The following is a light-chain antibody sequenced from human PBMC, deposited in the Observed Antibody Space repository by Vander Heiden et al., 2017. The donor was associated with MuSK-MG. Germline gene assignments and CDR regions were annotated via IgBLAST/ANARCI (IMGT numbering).Light chain of an antibody. CDR2: GAS. CDR3: LQSDSAGAT. CDR1: QSISSY. Sequence: DIQMTQSPSSLSASVGDRVTITCRASQSISSYLNWYLQKPGKAPKLLIYGASHLHSGVPSRFSDSGSGTDFTLTIGRLQPEDFATYYCLQSDSAGATFGQGTRVETK. V-gene: IGKV1-39*01. J-gene: IGKJ1*01.